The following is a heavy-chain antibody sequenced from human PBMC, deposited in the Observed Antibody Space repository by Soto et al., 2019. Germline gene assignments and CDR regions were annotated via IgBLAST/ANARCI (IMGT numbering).Heavy chain of an antibody. CDR1: GYTFTSYG. D-gene: IGHD3-10*01. Sequence: ASVKVSCKASGYTFTSYGISWVRQAPGQGLEWMGWISAYNGNTNYAQKLQGRVTMTTDTSTSTAYMELRSLRSDDTAVYYWARDVDTMVRGVIPEYFQHWGQGTLVTVSS. J-gene: IGHJ1*01. CDR3: ARDVDTMVRGVIPEYFQH. V-gene: IGHV1-18*01. CDR2: ISAYNGNT.